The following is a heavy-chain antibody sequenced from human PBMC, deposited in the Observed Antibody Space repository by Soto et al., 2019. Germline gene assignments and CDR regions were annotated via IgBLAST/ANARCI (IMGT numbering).Heavy chain of an antibody. CDR1: GYIFTSYW. D-gene: IGHD3-9*01. V-gene: IGHV5-10-1*01. CDR2: IDPSDSYT. Sequence: GESLKIACNGSGYIFTSYWISWGRQMPGKGLEWMGRIDPSDSYTNYSPSFQGHVTISADKSISTAYLQWSSLKASDTAMYYCASSPSLRYFDWFSFDYWGQGTLVTVSS. CDR3: ASSPSLRYFDWFSFDY. J-gene: IGHJ4*02.